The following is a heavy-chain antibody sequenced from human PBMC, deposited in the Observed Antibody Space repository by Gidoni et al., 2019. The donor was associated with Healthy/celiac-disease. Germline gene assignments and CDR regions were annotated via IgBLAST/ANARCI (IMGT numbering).Heavy chain of an antibody. CDR1: GYTFPGYD. CDR3: ARVAGVFHYFDY. J-gene: IGHJ4*02. CDR2: INPNSGGT. Sequence: QAQLVPSGAEVKKPGASVTVSCKASGYTFPGYDMHWVRQAPGQGLEWMGWINPNSGGTNYAQKFQGRVTMTRDTSISTAYMELSRLRSDDTAVYYCARVAGVFHYFDYWGQGTLVTVSS. V-gene: IGHV1-2*02. D-gene: IGHD3-10*01.